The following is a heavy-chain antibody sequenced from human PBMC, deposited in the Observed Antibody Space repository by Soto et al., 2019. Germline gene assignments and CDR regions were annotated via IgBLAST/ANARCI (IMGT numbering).Heavy chain of an antibody. D-gene: IGHD2-8*02. CDR2: LKSRRDGGTS. Sequence: EVQLVESGGGLVKPGGALRLSCAAYGITFTNAWMGWVRQAPGKGLAWVGRLKSRRDGGTSDYAAPVKGRFSISKDESKNTLYLQMNSLKTEDTAVYHCTTDGGVSAYPLFWAWGQGTLVTVSS. J-gene: IGHJ5*02. V-gene: IGHV3-15*01. CDR1: GITFTNAW. CDR3: TTDGGVSAYPLFWA.